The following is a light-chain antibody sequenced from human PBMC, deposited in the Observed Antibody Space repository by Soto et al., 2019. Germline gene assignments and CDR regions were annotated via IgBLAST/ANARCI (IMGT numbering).Light chain of an antibody. CDR2: GAS. CDR1: QSVSNK. Sequence: ETVMTQSPATLSVSPGERVTFSCRASQSVSNKLAWYQQKPGQAPRLLIYGASSRATGIPARLSGRGSGTDFTLTISSLQSEDFAVYYCQQYSNWPPSTFGPGTKVDIK. V-gene: IGKV3-15*01. CDR3: QQYSNWPPST. J-gene: IGKJ3*01.